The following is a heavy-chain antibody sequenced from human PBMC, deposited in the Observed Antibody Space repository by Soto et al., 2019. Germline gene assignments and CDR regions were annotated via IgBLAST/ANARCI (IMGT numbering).Heavy chain of an antibody. J-gene: IGHJ5*02. CDR1: GGSISSYY. Sequence: SETLSLTCTVSGGSISSYYWSWIRQPPGKGLEWIGYIYYSGSTNYNPSLKSRVTISVDTSKNQFSLKLSSVTAADTAVYYCARVGAEPYSSSSKPYTWFDPWGQGTLVTVSS. D-gene: IGHD6-6*01. CDR2: IYYSGST. CDR3: ARVGAEPYSSSSKPYTWFDP. V-gene: IGHV4-59*01.